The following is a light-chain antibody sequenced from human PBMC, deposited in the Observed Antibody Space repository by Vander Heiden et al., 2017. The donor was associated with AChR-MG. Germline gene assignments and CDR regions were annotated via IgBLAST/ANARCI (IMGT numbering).Light chain of an antibody. Sequence: EIVLTQSPGTLSLSPGERATLPCRASQSVTSSYLAWYQQKPDQAPMLLIYGASSRATVIPDRFSGSGSGTDFTLTISRLEPEDFAVYYCQQYGRLPLTFGGGTKVEIK. CDR3: QQYGRLPLT. J-gene: IGKJ4*01. V-gene: IGKV3-20*01. CDR1: QSVTSSY. CDR2: GAS.